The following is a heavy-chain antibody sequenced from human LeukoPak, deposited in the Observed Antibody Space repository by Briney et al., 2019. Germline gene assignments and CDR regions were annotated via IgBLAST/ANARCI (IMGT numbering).Heavy chain of an antibody. CDR3: ARDGIAAVDFDY. CDR2: VNGGGSST. CDR1: GFTFSTYW. D-gene: IGHD6-13*01. V-gene: IGHV3-74*01. J-gene: IGHJ4*02. Sequence: GGSLRLSCAASGFTFSTYWMHWVRQAPGKGLVWVSRVNGGGSSTNYADSVKGRFTISRDNAKNTLYLQMNSLRAEDTAVYYCARDGIAAVDFDYWGQGILVTVSS.